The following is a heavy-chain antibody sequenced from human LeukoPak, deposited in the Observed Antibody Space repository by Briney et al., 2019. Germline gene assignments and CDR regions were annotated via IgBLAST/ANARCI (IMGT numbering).Heavy chain of an antibody. CDR3: TSPTERNSD. CDR1: GFTFSDST. Sequence: PGGSLRLSCAASGFTFSDSTMHGVRQASGKGLEWVGRIRTKPNTYATAYAASVKGRVTISRDDSKNTAYLQMNSLKTDDTAVYYCTSPTERNSDWGQGTLVSVSS. V-gene: IGHV3-73*01. D-gene: IGHD2/OR15-2a*01. CDR2: IRTKPNTYAT. J-gene: IGHJ4*02.